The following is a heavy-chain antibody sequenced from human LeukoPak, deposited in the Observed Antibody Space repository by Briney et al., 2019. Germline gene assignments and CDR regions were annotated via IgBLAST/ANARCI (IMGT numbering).Heavy chain of an antibody. CDR3: VRDYGDYLTDY. Sequence: SETLSLTCSVSGGSISSYYWTWIRQPPGKGLEWIGYIYYSGRTNYNPSLKSRPSMSVDTSKNQFSLNLTSVTAADTAVYYCVRDYGDYLTDYWGQGTLVTVSS. CDR1: GGSISSYY. J-gene: IGHJ4*02. D-gene: IGHD4-17*01. CDR2: IYYSGRT. V-gene: IGHV4-59*08.